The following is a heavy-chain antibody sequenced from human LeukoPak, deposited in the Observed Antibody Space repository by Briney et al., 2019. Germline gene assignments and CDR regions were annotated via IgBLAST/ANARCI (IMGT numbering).Heavy chain of an antibody. CDR3: GKGYRGSAEPDY. J-gene: IGHJ4*02. CDR2: ISVNGGST. V-gene: IGHV3-43*02. D-gene: IGHD3-10*01. CDR1: GFTFGNDA. Sequence: GGSLRLSCAASGFTFGNDAMQWVRQVPGKGLEWVSLISVNGGSTYYADSVKGRFIISRDNSRNSLYLQMNSLTSEDSALYYCGKGYRGSAEPDYWGQGTLVTVSS.